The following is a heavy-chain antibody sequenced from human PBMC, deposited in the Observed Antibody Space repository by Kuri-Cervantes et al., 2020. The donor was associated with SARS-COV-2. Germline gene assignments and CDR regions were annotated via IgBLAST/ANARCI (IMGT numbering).Heavy chain of an antibody. J-gene: IGHJ6*02. D-gene: IGHD6-19*01. Sequence: SETLSLTCAVYGGVFSDYYWSWIRQPPGKGLEWIGEINHSGSTNYNPSLQSRVTISVDTSRNQFSLKLSSVTAADTAVYYCARGVGAAVAGTLITIYYYYGMDVWGQGTTVTVSS. CDR1: GGVFSDYY. CDR2: INHSGST. CDR3: ARGVGAAVAGTLITIYYYYGMDV. V-gene: IGHV4-34*01.